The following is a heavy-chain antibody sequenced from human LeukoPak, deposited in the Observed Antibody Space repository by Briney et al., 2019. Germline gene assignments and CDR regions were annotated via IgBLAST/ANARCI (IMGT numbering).Heavy chain of an antibody. CDR2: INPSGGTT. CDR3: ARDSLLMVRGVIGLSDAFDI. D-gene: IGHD3-10*01. V-gene: IGHV1-46*01. Sequence: ASVKVSCKASGYTLTSYYIHWVRQVPGQGLEWVGVINPSGGTTNYQQRFQGRVTMTSDTSTSTVYMELSSLRSEDTAVYYCARDSLLMVRGVIGLSDAFDIWGQGTMVTVSS. CDR1: GYTLTSYY. J-gene: IGHJ3*02.